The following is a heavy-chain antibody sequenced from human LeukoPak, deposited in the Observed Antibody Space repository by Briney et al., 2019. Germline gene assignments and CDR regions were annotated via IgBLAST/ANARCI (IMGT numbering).Heavy chain of an antibody. CDR1: GFTVSSNY. CDR2: IYSGGST. Sequence: GGSLRLSCAASGFTVSSNYMSWVRQAPGKGLEWVSVIYSGGSTYYADSVKGRFTISRDNSKNTLYLQMNSLRAEDTAVYYCAKDYSGHRYNWNDAFDIWGQGTMVTVSS. J-gene: IGHJ3*02. V-gene: IGHV3-53*05. CDR3: AKDYSGHRYNWNDAFDI. D-gene: IGHD1-1*01.